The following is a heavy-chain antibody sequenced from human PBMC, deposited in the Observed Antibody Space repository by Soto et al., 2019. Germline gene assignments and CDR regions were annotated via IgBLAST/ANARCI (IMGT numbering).Heavy chain of an antibody. J-gene: IGHJ3*02. CDR3: ASEIVVVITDAFDI. D-gene: IGHD3-22*01. Sequence: QVQLVESGGGVVQPGRSLRLSCAASGFTFSSYAMHWVRQAPGKGLEWVAVISYDGSNKYYADSVKGRFTISRDNSKNTLYLQMNSLGAEDTAVYYCASEIVVVITDAFDIWGQGTMVTVSS. CDR2: ISYDGSNK. V-gene: IGHV3-30-3*01. CDR1: GFTFSSYA.